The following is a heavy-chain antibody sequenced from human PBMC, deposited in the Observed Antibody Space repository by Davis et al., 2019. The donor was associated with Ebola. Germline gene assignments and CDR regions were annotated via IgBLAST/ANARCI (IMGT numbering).Heavy chain of an antibody. CDR1: GYTFTSYD. V-gene: IGHV1-8*01. D-gene: IGHD1-26*01. Sequence: SVTVSCKASGYTFTSYDINWVRQATGQGLEWMGWMNPNSGNTGYAQKFQGRVTMTRNTSISTAYMELSSLISEDTAVYYCARTSGSYYYCGMHVWGKGTTVTVSS. CDR2: MNPNSGNT. CDR3: ARTSGSYYYCGMHV. J-gene: IGHJ6*04.